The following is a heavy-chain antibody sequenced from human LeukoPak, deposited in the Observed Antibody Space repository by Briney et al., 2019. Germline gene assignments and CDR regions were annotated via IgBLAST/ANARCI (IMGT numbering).Heavy chain of an antibody. CDR3: ARWAVRDASANWFDP. CDR2: ISGYNGNT. J-gene: IGHJ5*02. CDR1: GYTFSSYG. D-gene: IGHD5-24*01. V-gene: IGHV1-18*01. Sequence: GASVKVSCKASGYTFSSYGMTWVRQAPGQGPEYMGWISGYNGNTNYAQKFQDRVAMTIDTSTTTAYMELRSLRLDDSAVYYCARWAVRDASANWFDPWGQGTLVTVSS.